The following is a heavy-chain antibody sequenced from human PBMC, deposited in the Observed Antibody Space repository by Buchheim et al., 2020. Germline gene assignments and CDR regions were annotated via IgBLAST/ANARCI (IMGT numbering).Heavy chain of an antibody. J-gene: IGHJ5*02. V-gene: IGHV3-23*01. D-gene: IGHD6-13*01. CDR3: AKSSGIAAAGEPNNWFDP. Sequence: EVQLLESGGGLVQPGGSLRLSCAASGFTFSSYAMSWVRQAPGKGLEWVSAISGSGGSTYYADPVKGRFTISRDNSKNTLYLQMNSLRAEDTAVYYCAKSSGIAAAGEPNNWFDPWGQGTL. CDR2: ISGSGGST. CDR1: GFTFSSYA.